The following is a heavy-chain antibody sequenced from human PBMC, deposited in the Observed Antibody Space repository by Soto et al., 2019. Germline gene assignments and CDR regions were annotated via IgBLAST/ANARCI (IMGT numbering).Heavy chain of an antibody. D-gene: IGHD3-10*01. CDR1: GGSISSSSYY. Sequence: SETLSLTCTVSGGSISSSSYYWGWIRQPPGKGLEWIGSIYYSGSTYYNPSLKSRVTISVDTSKNQFSLKLSSVTAADTAVYYCPFGELSLDTLDAFDIWGQGTMVTVSS. CDR2: IYYSGST. CDR3: PFGELSLDTLDAFDI. V-gene: IGHV4-39*01. J-gene: IGHJ3*02.